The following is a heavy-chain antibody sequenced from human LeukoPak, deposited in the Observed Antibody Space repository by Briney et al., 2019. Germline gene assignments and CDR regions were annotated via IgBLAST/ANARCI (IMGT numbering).Heavy chain of an antibody. J-gene: IGHJ4*02. CDR1: VFTLSSYW. CDR3: ARGPSGWGSLDS. V-gene: IGHV3-74*01. D-gene: IGHD7-27*01. Sequence: PRGSLRLSRTPSVFTLSSYWMHSVGQAPRKGRVWVSRINSDGSGTNYAASVKGRFAISRDNAKNTLYLQENSLRAEDTAVYYCARGPSGWGSLDSWGQGTLVTVSS. CDR2: INSDGSGT.